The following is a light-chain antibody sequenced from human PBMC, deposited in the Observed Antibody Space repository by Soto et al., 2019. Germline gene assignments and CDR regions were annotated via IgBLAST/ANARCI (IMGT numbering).Light chain of an antibody. CDR3: SSYTGSSTLVV. Sequence: QSVLTQPASVSGSPGQSITISCTGTSSDVGVYNYVSWYQQHPGKAPKVMIYDVCNRPSGVSDRFSGSKSGNTASLTISGLQPEDEADYYCSSYTGSSTLVVFGGGTKVTVL. CDR1: SSDVGVYNY. V-gene: IGLV2-14*01. CDR2: DVC. J-gene: IGLJ2*01.